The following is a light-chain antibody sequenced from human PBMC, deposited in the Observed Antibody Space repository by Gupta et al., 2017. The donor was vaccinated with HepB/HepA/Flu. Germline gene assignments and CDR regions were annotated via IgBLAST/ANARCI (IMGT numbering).Light chain of an antibody. V-gene: IGKV1-16*01. CDR2: AAS. J-gene: IGKJ4*01. CDR3: QQYDSYPLT. Sequence: DIHMTQFPSSLSASVGDRVTITCRANDLLASSVAWFQQKPGKAPKALIDAASSLQSGVPSRFSGSGSGTDFTLNISSLQPEDSGTYYCQQYDSYPLTFGGGTKVEIK. CDR1: DLLASS.